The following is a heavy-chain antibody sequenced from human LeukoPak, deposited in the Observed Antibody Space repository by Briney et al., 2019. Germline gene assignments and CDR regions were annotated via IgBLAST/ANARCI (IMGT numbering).Heavy chain of an antibody. CDR2: INHSGST. V-gene: IGHV4-34*01. Sequence: SGTLSLTRAVYGGSFSGYYWSWIRQPPGKGLEWIGEINHSGSTNYNPSLKSRVTISVDTSKNQFSLKLSSVTAADTAVYYCAILSYDFWTTIDIWGQGTMVTVSS. D-gene: IGHD3-3*01. CDR3: AILSYDFWTTIDI. CDR1: GGSFSGYY. J-gene: IGHJ3*02.